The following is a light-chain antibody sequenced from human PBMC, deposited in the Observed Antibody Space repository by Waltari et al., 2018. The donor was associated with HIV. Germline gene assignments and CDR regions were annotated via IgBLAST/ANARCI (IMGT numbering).Light chain of an antibody. J-gene: IGKJ4*01. CDR3: HHRSNWPLT. CDR1: ESVSSY. Sequence: EVVLTQSPATLSLSPGKSVTLSCRASESVSSYLAWYQQKPGQAPRLLIYDASNRATGIPARFSGSGSGTDFTLTISSLEPEDFAVYYCHHRSNWPLTFGGGTKVEI. V-gene: IGKV3-11*01. CDR2: DAS.